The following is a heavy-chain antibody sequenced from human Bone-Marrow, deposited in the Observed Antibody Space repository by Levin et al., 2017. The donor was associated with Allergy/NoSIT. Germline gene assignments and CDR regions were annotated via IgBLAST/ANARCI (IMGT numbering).Heavy chain of an antibody. D-gene: IGHD2/OR15-2a*01. CDR1: GGSVTTTNW. Sequence: PSETLSLTCVVSGGSVTTTNWWSWVRHSPGKGLEWIGQVYHRGSTNYNPSLGGRVTISLDKSRNPFSLKLTSVTATDTATYYCARAGDVSEFYYAVYVWGPGAPVTVSS. CDR2: VYHRGST. J-gene: IGHJ6*02. V-gene: IGHV4-4*02. CDR3: ARAGDVSEFYYAVYV.